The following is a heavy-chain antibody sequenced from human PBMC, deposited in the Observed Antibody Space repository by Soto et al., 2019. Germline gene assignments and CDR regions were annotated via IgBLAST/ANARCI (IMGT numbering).Heavy chain of an antibody. D-gene: IGHD6-19*01. J-gene: IGHJ4*02. Sequence: VGSLSLSCAASGFTFSSYSMNWVRQAPGKGLEWVSSISSSSSYIYYADSVKGRFTISRDNAKNSLYLQMNSLRAEDTAVYYCARDRSSGWPTHDYWGQGTLVTVAS. CDR1: GFTFSSYS. CDR2: ISSSSSYI. V-gene: IGHV3-21*01. CDR3: ARDRSSGWPTHDY.